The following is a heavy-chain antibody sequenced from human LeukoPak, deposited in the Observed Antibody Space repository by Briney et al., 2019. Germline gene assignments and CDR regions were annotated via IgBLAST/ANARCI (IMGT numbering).Heavy chain of an antibody. D-gene: IGHD3-10*01. V-gene: IGHV1-24*01. CDR3: ATSSGSYCGYYGMDV. CDR2: FDPEDGET. CDR1: GYTLTELS. Sequence: ASVKVSCKVSGYTLTELSMHWVRQAPGKGLEWMGGFDPEDGETIYAQKFQGRVTMTEDTSTDTACMELSSLRSEDTAVYYCATSSGSYCGYYGMDVWGQGTTVTVSS. J-gene: IGHJ6*02.